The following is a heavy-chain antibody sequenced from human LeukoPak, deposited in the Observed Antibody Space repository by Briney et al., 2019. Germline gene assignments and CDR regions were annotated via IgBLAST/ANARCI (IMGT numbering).Heavy chain of an antibody. CDR1: GFTFSNYA. Sequence: GSLRLSCAASGFTFSNYAIHWVRQAPGKGLEWVAVISYDGSNKYYADSVKGRFTISRDNSKNTLYLQMNSLRAEDTAVYFCARGNVNIVATLPAYYYYGMDVWGQGTTVTVSS. J-gene: IGHJ6*02. V-gene: IGHV3-30-3*01. D-gene: IGHD5-12*01. CDR3: ARGNVNIVATLPAYYYYGMDV. CDR2: ISYDGSNK.